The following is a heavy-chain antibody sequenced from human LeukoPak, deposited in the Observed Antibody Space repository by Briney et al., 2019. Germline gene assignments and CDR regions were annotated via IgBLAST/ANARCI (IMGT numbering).Heavy chain of an antibody. CDR3: VRNKGGAELRFDAFDT. CDR1: GFTFSTYA. CDR2: TSGSGGST. J-gene: IGHJ3*02. D-gene: IGHD1/OR15-1a*01. Sequence: QAGGSLRLSCVACGFTFSTYAMGWVRQAPGKGLEWVSGTSGSGGSTYYIDSVKGRFTISRDYSKNTLNLQMNSLRAEDTAVYYCVRNKGGAELRFDAFDTWGQGTKVTVSS. V-gene: IGHV3-23*01.